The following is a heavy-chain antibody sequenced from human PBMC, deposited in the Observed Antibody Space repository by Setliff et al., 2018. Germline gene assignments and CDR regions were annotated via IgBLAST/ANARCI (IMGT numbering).Heavy chain of an antibody. V-gene: IGHV3-7*01. D-gene: IGHD6-19*01. J-gene: IGHJ4*02. Sequence: PGGSLRLSCAASGFTFSRYWMSWVRQAPGKGLEWVANIKQDGSEKYYVDSVKGRFTISRDNAKNSLYLQMNSLRGEDTAAYYCAKGSSGWFGLCDYWGQGTLVTVS. CDR3: AKGSSGWFGLCDY. CDR1: GFTFSRYW. CDR2: IKQDGSEK.